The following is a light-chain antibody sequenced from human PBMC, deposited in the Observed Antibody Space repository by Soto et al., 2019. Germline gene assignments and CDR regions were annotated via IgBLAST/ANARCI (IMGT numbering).Light chain of an antibody. Sequence: EIVLTQSPATLSLSPGERATLSCRASQSVSSYLAWYHQKPGQAPRLLIYDASNRSTGIPARFSGSGSGTDFTLTITSLEPEDFAVYYCQQRSNWLITFGQGTRVEIK. J-gene: IGKJ5*01. CDR2: DAS. CDR1: QSVSSY. V-gene: IGKV3-11*01. CDR3: QQRSNWLIT.